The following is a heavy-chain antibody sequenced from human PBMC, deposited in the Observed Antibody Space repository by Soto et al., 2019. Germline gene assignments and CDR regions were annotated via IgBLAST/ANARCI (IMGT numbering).Heavy chain of an antibody. CDR3: AKGATVTTKVGSFDY. CDR1: GGSISSSSYY. V-gene: IGHV4-39*01. CDR2: IYYSGST. D-gene: IGHD4-17*01. J-gene: IGHJ4*02. Sequence: SETLSLTCTVSGGSISSSSYYWGWIRQPPGKGLEWIGSIYYSGSTYYNPSLKSRVTISVDTSKNQFSLKLSSVTAADTAVYYCAKGATVTTKVGSFDYWGQGTLVTVSS.